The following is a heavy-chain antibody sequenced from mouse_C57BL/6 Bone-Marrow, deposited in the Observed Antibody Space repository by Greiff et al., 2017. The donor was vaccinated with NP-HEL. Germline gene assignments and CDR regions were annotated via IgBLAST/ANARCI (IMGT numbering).Heavy chain of an antibody. D-gene: IGHD1-1*01. CDR2: IYPRSGNT. CDR3: AREGITTVVAYYYAMDY. V-gene: IGHV1-81*01. CDR1: GYTFTSYG. J-gene: IGHJ4*01. Sequence: QVQLKQSGAELARPGASVKLSCKASGYTFTSYGISWVKQRTGQGLEWIGEIYPRSGNTYYNEKFKGKATLTADKSSSTAYMELRSLTSEDSAVYFCAREGITTVVAYYYAMDYWGQGTSVTVSS.